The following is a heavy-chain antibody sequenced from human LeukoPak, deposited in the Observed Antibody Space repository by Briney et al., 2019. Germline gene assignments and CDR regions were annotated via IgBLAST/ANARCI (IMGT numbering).Heavy chain of an antibody. CDR3: ARDWGSIKVIADY. Sequence: GASVKVSCKASGYTFSSYGIIWVRQAPGQGLECMGWISGYNGNTNYAQKLQGRVTMTTDTSTSTAYMELRSLRSDDTALYFCARDWGSIKVIADYWGQGTLVTVSS. CDR1: GYTFSSYG. CDR2: ISGYNGNT. J-gene: IGHJ4*02. D-gene: IGHD7-27*01. V-gene: IGHV1-18*01.